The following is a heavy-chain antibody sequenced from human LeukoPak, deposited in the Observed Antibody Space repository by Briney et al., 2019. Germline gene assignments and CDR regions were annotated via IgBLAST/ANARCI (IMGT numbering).Heavy chain of an antibody. J-gene: IGHJ4*02. V-gene: IGHV3-15*01. CDR3: AKEGGASRFDY. D-gene: IGHD5-12*01. CDR2: IKSKADGGTT. CDR1: GFTFSDAW. Sequence: GGSLRLSCAASGFTFSDAWMSWVRQAPGKGLEWVGHIKSKADGGTTDYAASVKGRFTISRDDSKNTLYLQMNSLRAEDTAVYYCAKEGGASRFDYWGQGTLVTVSS.